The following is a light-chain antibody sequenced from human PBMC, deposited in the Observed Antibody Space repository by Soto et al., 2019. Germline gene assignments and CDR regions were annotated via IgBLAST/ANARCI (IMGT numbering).Light chain of an antibody. J-gene: IGKJ5*01. CDR2: DAS. CDR1: QSVSSY. Sequence: MVVTPSAATLSLSKGERATLSCRASQSVSSYLAWYQQKPGQAPRLLIYDASNRASGIPARFRCSGSGTYFTLTISSLEPEDVAVYYCQQRSNWPMTFGQGTRLEIK. CDR3: QQRSNWPMT. V-gene: IGKV3-11*01.